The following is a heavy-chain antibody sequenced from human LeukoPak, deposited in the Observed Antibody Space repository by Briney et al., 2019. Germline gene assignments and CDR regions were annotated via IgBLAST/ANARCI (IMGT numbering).Heavy chain of an antibody. V-gene: IGHV4-34*01. Sequence: SETLSLTCAVYGGSFSGYYWSWIRQPPGKGLEWIGEINHSGSTNYNPSLKSRVTISVDKSKNQFSLKLSSVTAADTAVYYCARRGAEAGTWGQGTLVTVSS. CDR3: ARRGAEAGT. CDR2: INHSGST. J-gene: IGHJ4*02. D-gene: IGHD6-19*01. CDR1: GGSFSGYY.